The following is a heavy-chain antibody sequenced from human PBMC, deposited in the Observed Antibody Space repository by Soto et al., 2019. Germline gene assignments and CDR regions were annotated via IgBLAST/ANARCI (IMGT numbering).Heavy chain of an antibody. J-gene: IGHJ4*02. V-gene: IGHV4-34*01. CDR3: ARGSRYYDSSGYYYYFDY. CDR1: GGSFSGYY. D-gene: IGHD3-22*01. CDR2: INHSGST. Sequence: PSETLSLTCAVYGGSFSGYYWSWIRQPPGKGLEWIGEINHSGSTNYNPSLKSRVTISVDTSKNQFSLKLSSVTAADTAVYYCARGSRYYDSSGYYYYFDYWGQGTLVTVSS.